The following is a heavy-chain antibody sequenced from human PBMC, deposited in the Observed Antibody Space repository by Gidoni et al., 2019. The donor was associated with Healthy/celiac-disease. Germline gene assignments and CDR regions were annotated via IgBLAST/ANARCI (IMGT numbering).Heavy chain of an antibody. CDR2: INHSGST. J-gene: IGHJ4*02. CDR3: ARLPQLHYYDRSGYYYYFDY. Sequence: QVQLQQWGAGLLKPSETLSLTCAVYGGSFSGYYWSWIRQPPGKGLEWIGEINHSGSTNYNPSLKSRATISVDTSKNQFSLKLTSVTAADTAVYYCARLPQLHYYDRSGYYYYFDYWGQGTLVTVSS. D-gene: IGHD3-22*01. CDR1: GGSFSGYY. V-gene: IGHV4-34*01.